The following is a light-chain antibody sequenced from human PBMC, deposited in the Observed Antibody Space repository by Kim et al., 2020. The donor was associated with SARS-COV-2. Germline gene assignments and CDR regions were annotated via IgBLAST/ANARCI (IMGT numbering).Light chain of an antibody. CDR1: KLEDKY. J-gene: IGLJ2*01. Sequence: VSQGPTANITCSGDKLEDKYACWYQQKPGQSPVLVIYQDSKRPSGIPERFSGSNSGNTATLTISGTQAMDEADYYCQAWDSSTAEVFGGGTQLTVL. CDR2: QDS. V-gene: IGLV3-1*01. CDR3: QAWDSSTAEV.